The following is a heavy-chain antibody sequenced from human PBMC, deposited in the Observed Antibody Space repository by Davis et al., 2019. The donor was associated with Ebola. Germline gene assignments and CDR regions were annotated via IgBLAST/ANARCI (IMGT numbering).Heavy chain of an antibody. CDR1: GFTFSSYS. Sequence: GESLKISCAASGFTFSSYSMNWVRQAPGKGLEWVSYISSSSSTIYYADSVKGRFTISRDNAKNSLYLQMNSLRAEDTAVYYCARDSSSVFGSWYGFDYWGQGTLVTVSS. V-gene: IGHV3-48*04. D-gene: IGHD6-13*01. J-gene: IGHJ4*02. CDR3: ARDSSSVFGSWYGFDY. CDR2: ISSSSSTI.